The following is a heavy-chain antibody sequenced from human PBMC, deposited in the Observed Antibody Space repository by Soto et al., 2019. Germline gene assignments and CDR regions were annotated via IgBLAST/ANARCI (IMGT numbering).Heavy chain of an antibody. CDR3: ARDRAIAETYYMDV. D-gene: IGHD6-13*01. V-gene: IGHV4-31*03. CDR2: IYYSGST. CDR1: GGSISSGGYY. J-gene: IGHJ6*03. Sequence: PSETLSLTCTVSGGSISSGGYYWSWIRQHPGKGLEWIGYIYYSGSTYYNPSLKSRVTISVDTSKNQFSLKLSSVTAADTAVYYCARDRAIAETYYMDVWGKGTKVTVSS.